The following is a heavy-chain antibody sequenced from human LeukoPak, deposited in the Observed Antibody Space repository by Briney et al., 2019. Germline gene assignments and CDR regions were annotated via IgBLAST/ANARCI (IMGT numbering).Heavy chain of an antibody. D-gene: IGHD3-10*01. CDR3: ARDGADYGSGIYYMDV. V-gene: IGHV1-46*01. Sequence: ASVKVSCKASGYTFTSYYMHWVRQAPGQGLKWMGIINPSGGSTSYAQKFQGRVTMTRDTSTSTVYMELSSLRSEDTAVYYCARDGADYGSGIYYMDVWGKGTTVTISS. CDR1: GYTFTSYY. J-gene: IGHJ6*03. CDR2: INPSGGST.